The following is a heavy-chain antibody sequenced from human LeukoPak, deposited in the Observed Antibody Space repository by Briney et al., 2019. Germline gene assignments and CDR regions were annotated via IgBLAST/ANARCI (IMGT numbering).Heavy chain of an antibody. CDR3: AKDLIPLGMDKEFDY. D-gene: IGHD7-27*01. CDR2: ISYDGSNK. CDR1: GFTFSNYG. Sequence: PGRSLRLSCAASGFTFSNYGMHWVRQAPGKGLEWVAVISYDGSNKYYADSLKGRFTISRDTSKNTVHLQMNSLRAEDTAVYYCAKDLIPLGMDKEFDYWGQGTLVTVSS. V-gene: IGHV3-30*18. J-gene: IGHJ4*02.